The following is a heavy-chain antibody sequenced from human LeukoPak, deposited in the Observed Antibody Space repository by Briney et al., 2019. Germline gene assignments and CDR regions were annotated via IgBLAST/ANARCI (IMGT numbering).Heavy chain of an antibody. CDR1: GGSFSGYY. J-gene: IGHJ6*03. CDR3: ASANYYYYYYMDV. CDR2: INHSGST. Sequence: PSETLSLTCAVYGGSFSGYYWSWIRQPPGKGLEWIGEINHSGSTNYNPSLKSRVTISVDKSKNQFSLKLSSVTAADTAVYYCASANYYYYYYMDVWGKGTTVTVSS. V-gene: IGHV4-34*01.